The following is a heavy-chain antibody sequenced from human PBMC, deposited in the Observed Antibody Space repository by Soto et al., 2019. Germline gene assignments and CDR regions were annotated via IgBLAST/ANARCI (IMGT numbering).Heavy chain of an antibody. CDR3: ASRDPGTSVDY. CDR1: GGSFTSNNW. V-gene: IGHV4-4*02. Sequence: PSETLSLTCAVSGGSFTSNNWWTWVRQPPGQGLEWIGEIYRTGSTNYNPSLKSRVTISLDKSENQFSLKVTSLTAADAAVYYCASRDPGTSVDYWGQGTLVTVSS. CDR2: IYRTGST. J-gene: IGHJ4*02. D-gene: IGHD1-7*01.